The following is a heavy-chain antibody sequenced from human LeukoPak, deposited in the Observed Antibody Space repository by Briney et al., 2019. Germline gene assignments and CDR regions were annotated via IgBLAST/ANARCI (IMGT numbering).Heavy chain of an antibody. CDR2: IYRGGTT. D-gene: IGHD3-10*01. CDR1: GFTVSTNY. J-gene: IGHJ4*02. Sequence: GGSLRLSCAASGFTVSTNYMSWVRQAPGKGLEWVSVIYRGGTTYYADSVKGRFTISRDNSKNTLYLQMNSLRAEDTAVYYCARARGAGPGAHFDYWGQGTPVIVSS. V-gene: IGHV3-53*01. CDR3: ARARGAGPGAHFDY.